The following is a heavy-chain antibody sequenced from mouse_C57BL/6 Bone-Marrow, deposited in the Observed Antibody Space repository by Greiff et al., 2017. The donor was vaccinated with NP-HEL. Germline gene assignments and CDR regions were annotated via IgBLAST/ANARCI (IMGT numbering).Heavy chain of an antibody. CDR2: IHPDSGST. D-gene: IGHD3-2*02. Sequence: QVQLQQPGAELVKPGASVKLSCKASGYTFTSYWMHWVKQRPGQGLEWIGMIHPDSGSTNYNEKFKSKATLTADKSSSTAYMQISSLTSEDSAVYYCARELRLRLDYWGQGTTLTVSS. CDR1: GYTFTSYW. J-gene: IGHJ2*01. V-gene: IGHV1-64*01. CDR3: ARELRLRLDY.